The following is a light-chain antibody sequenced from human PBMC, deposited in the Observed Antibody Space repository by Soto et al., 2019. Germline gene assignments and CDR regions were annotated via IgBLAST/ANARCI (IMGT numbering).Light chain of an antibody. Sequence: EIVWTQSPGTLSLSPGERATISCKASQSISSIYLAWYQQKPRQAPRRLIYAASSRATGIPDRFSGSGSGTDFTLTISRLESEDFAVYYCQHYVSSPWTFGQGTKVEIK. V-gene: IGKV3-20*01. CDR3: QHYVSSPWT. CDR2: AAS. J-gene: IGKJ1*01. CDR1: QSISSIY.